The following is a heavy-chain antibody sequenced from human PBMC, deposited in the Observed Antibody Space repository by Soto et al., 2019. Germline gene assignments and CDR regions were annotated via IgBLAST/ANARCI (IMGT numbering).Heavy chain of an antibody. Sequence: GGSLRLSCAASGFTFSSYAMSWVRQAPGKGPEWVSVISGSGGSTYYADSVKGRFTISRDNSKNTLYLQMNSLRAEDTAVFYCAKSPGMYYYDSSGYYHYDYWGQGTLVTVSS. D-gene: IGHD3-22*01. V-gene: IGHV3-23*01. J-gene: IGHJ4*02. CDR2: ISGSGGST. CDR3: AKSPGMYYYDSSGYYHYDY. CDR1: GFTFSSYA.